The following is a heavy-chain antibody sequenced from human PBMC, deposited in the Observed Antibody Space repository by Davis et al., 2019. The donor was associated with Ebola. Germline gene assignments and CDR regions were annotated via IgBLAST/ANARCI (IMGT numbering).Heavy chain of an antibody. J-gene: IGHJ4*02. D-gene: IGHD1-7*01. CDR1: EYTFTKYH. CDR2: IAPTRGST. CDR3: ARGFYNWNFQDYFDY. Sequence: ASVKVSCKASEYTFTKYHVHWVRQAPGQGPDWMGAIAPTRGSTIYAQKFQGRDTMTRDTSTSTVYMDLRSLRSEDTAVYYCARGFYNWNFQDYFDYWGQGTLVTVSS. V-gene: IGHV1-46*01.